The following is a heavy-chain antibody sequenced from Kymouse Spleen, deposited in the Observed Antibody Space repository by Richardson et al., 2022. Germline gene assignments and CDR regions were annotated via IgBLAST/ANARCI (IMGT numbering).Heavy chain of an antibody. Sequence: QVQLQESGPGLVKPSQTLSLTCTVSGGSISSGGYYWSWIRQHPGKGLEWIGYIYYSGSTYYNPSLKSRVTISVDTSKNQFSLKLSSVTAADTAVYYCASQYYDFWSGYYDYYGMDVWGQGTTVTVSS. J-gene: IGHJ6*02. V-gene: IGHV4-31*03. CDR1: GGSISSGGYY. CDR2: IYYSGST. CDR3: ASQYYDFWSGYYDYYGMDV. D-gene: IGHD3-3*01.